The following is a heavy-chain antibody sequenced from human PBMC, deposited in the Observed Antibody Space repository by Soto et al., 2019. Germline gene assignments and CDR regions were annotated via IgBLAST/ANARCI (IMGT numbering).Heavy chain of an antibody. V-gene: IGHV3-23*01. CDR1: GFTFSSYG. J-gene: IGHJ6*02. Sequence: HPGGSLRLSCAASGFTFSSYGMPWVRQAPGKGLEWVSAISGDGRSTYYADSVKGRFTISRDHSKNTLYLQMNSLRSEDTAVYYCVKDEYDILPGLVMVYGMDFWGQGT. CDR2: ISGDGRST. CDR3: VKDEYDILPGLVMVYGMDF. D-gene: IGHD3-9*01.